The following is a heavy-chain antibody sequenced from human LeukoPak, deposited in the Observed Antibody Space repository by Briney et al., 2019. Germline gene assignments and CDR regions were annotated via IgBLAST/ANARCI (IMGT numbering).Heavy chain of an antibody. Sequence: GGSLRLSCAASVLTPINNYMSGVRQAPAKGLEWVSAIYTSVDTVYSDSVKGRFIISKDNSNNTLSLQMNSLRAADTAIYYCARSGFWDGYSYYYMDVWGKGTAVTVSS. CDR3: ARSGFWDGYSYYYMDV. CDR1: VLTPINNY. J-gene: IGHJ6*03. V-gene: IGHV3-53*01. D-gene: IGHD3-3*01. CDR2: IYTSVDT.